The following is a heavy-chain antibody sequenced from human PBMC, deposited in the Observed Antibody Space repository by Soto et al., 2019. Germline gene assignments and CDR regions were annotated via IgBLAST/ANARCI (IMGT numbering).Heavy chain of an antibody. D-gene: IGHD3-16*01. Sequence: SVKVCCTASGGTFSSYASRLVRQAPGQGLEWMGGIIPIFGTANYAQKFQGRVTITADKSTSTAYMELSSLRSEDTAVYYCASDLGLVPTAHAFEIWGQGTMVTV. J-gene: IGHJ3*02. CDR2: IIPIFGTA. CDR3: ASDLGLVPTAHAFEI. V-gene: IGHV1-69*06. CDR1: GGTFSSYA.